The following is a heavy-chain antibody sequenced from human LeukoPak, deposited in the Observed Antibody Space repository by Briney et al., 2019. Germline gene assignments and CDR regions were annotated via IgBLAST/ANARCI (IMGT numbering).Heavy chain of an antibody. Sequence: SETLSLTCTVSGGSISSYYWSWIRQPPGKGLEWVGYIYYSGNTNYNPSLKSRVTISVDTSKNQFSLKLSSVTAADTAVYYCARVGYYDSSGYYGAFDIWGQGTMVTVSS. CDR3: ARVGYYDSSGYYGAFDI. V-gene: IGHV4-59*01. CDR2: IYYSGNT. J-gene: IGHJ3*02. CDR1: GGSISSYY. D-gene: IGHD3-22*01.